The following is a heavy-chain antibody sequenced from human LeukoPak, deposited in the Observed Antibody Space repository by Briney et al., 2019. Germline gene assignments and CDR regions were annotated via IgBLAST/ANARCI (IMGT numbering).Heavy chain of an antibody. CDR1: GGSVSSNY. V-gene: IGHV4-59*02. CDR2: IYYSGST. Sequence: SETLSLTCTVSGGSVSSNYWSWIRQPPGKGLEWIGYIYYSGSTNYNPSLKSRVTISVDTSKNQFSLKLSSVTAADTAVYYCAGGTVTTGYAFDIWGQGTMVTVSS. D-gene: IGHD4-17*01. J-gene: IGHJ3*02. CDR3: AGGTVTTGYAFDI.